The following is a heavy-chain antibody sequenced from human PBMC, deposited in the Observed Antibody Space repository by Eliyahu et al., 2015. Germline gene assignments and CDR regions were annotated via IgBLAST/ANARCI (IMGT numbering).Heavy chain of an antibody. CDR3: ASVTSRSF. CDR1: GGSFRSYH. V-gene: IGHV4-34*01. Sequence: QVQLQQWGAGLLKPSETLSLTXAVYGGSFRSYHWSWVRQAPGRGLEWIGEINHSGSTYYNSSLRSRVTLSVDTSKNQISLELTSVTAADTAVYYCASVTSRSFWGQGTLVTVSS. D-gene: IGHD2-21*02. J-gene: IGHJ4*02. CDR2: INHSGST.